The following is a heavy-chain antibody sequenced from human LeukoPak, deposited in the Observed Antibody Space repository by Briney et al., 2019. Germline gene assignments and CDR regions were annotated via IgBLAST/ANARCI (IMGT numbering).Heavy chain of an antibody. Sequence: GGSLRLSCAASGFTLSNDWTHWVRHAPGKGPVWVSRISSDGTNTSYADSVKGRFTISRDNARNTLHLQMNSLRADDTAVYYCVVGGGIYWGQGTLVTVS. CDR1: GFTLSNDW. CDR3: VVGGGIY. J-gene: IGHJ4*02. D-gene: IGHD1-26*01. CDR2: ISSDGTNT. V-gene: IGHV3-74*03.